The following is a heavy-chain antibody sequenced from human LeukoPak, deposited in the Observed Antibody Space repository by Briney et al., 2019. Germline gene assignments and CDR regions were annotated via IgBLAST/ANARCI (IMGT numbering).Heavy chain of an antibody. CDR1: GGSISSYY. CDR3: ARGLVINSYDDY. D-gene: IGHD5-18*01. V-gene: IGHV4-4*07. J-gene: IGHJ4*02. CDR2: IYTSGST. Sequence: SETLSLTCTVSGGSISSYYWSWIRQSAGKGLEWIGRIYTSGSTNYNPSLKSRVTMSVDTSKNQFSLKLSSVTAADTAVYYCARGLVINSYDDYWGQGTLVTVSS.